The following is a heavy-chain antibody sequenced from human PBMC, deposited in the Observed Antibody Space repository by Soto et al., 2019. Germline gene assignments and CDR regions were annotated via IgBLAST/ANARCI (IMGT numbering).Heavy chain of an antibody. J-gene: IGHJ6*02. CDR1: GFTFSSYA. V-gene: IGHV3-23*01. CDR2: ISGSGGST. Sequence: GSLRLSCAASGFTFSSYAMSWFRQSPGKGLEWVSAISGSGGSTYYADSVKGRFTISRDNSKNTLYLQMNSLRAEDTAVYYCAREWLVRVGYYGMAVGAQGTTVTVS. D-gene: IGHD6-19*01. CDR3: AREWLVRVGYYGMAV.